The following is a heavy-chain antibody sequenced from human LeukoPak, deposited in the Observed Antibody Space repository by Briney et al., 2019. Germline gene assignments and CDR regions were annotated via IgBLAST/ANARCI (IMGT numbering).Heavy chain of an antibody. J-gene: IGHJ6*03. V-gene: IGHV4-4*07. CDR2: IHTSGST. Sequence: SETLSLTCTVSGGSISSYYWSWIRQPAGKGLEWIGRIHTSGSTNYNPSLKSRVTISVDTSKNQFSLKLSSVTAADTAVYYCARLLRALYDSSGYLYYYYYYMDVWGKGTTVTISS. CDR1: GGSISSYY. D-gene: IGHD3-22*01. CDR3: ARLLRALYDSSGYLYYYYYYMDV.